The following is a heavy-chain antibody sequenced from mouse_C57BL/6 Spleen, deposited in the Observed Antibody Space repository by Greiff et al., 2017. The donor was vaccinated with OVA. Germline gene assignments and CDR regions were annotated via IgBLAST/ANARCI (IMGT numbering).Heavy chain of an antibody. CDR3: TRGVLRPRYFDV. CDR1: GFNIKDYY. J-gene: IGHJ1*03. CDR2: IDPEDGDT. D-gene: IGHD1-2*01. Sequence: EVQLQQSGAELVRPGASVKLSCTASGFNIKDYYMHWVKQRPEQGLEWIGRIDPEDGDTEYAPKFQGKATMTADTSSNTAYLQLSSLTSEDTAVYYCTRGVLRPRYFDVWGTGTTVTVSS. V-gene: IGHV14-1*01.